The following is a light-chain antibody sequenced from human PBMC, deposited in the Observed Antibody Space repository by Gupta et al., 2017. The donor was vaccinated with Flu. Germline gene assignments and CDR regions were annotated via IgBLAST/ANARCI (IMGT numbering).Light chain of an antibody. J-gene: IGKJ1*01. CDR3: QQSCRSPRT. V-gene: IGKV1-39*01. CDR2: AAS. CDR1: QSSSSY. Sequence: QIPPSPSSLSASVGDRVTITCRASQSSSSYLNWYQQKPGKAPKLLIYAASSLQSGVPSRFSGSGSGTEFTLTISSLEPEDFATYYCQQSCRSPRTFGQGTKVEIK.